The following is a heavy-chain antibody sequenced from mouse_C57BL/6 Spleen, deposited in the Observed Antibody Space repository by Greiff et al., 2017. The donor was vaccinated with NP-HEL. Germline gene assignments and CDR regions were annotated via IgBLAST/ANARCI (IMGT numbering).Heavy chain of an antibody. V-gene: IGHV1-39*01. Sequence: VHVKQSGPELVKPGASVKISCKASGYSFTDYNMNWVKQSNGKSLEWIGVINPNYGTTSYNQKFKGKATLTVDQSSSTAYMQLNSLTSEDSAVYYCARQAITTVVATKDYFDYWGQGTTLTVSS. CDR1: GYSFTDYN. CDR2: INPNYGTT. D-gene: IGHD1-1*01. CDR3: ARQAITTVVATKDYFDY. J-gene: IGHJ2*01.